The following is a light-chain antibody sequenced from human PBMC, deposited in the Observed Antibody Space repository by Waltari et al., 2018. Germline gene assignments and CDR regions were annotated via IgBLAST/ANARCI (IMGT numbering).Light chain of an antibody. CDR2: EVS. V-gene: IGLV2-23*02. J-gene: IGLJ1*01. CDR1: TSHVGSSTL. CDR3: CSYAGNSIYV. Sequence: QSALTQPASVSGSPGPSIPISCPGTTSHVGSSTLVSWYQHHPGKAPKLIIFEVSERPSGVSNRFSGSKSGNTASLTISGLQAEDEADYHCCSYAGNSIYVFGTGTRVTVL.